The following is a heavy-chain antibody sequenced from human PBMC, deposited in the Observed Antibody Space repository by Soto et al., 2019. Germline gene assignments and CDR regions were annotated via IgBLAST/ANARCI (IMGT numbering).Heavy chain of an antibody. CDR3: ERGYYDYVWGSYRYLDY. V-gene: IGHV1-69*01. CDR1: GGTFSSYA. Sequence: QVQLVQSGAEVKKPGSSVKVSCKASGGTFSSYAISWVRQAPGQGLEWMGGIIPIFGTANYAQKFQGRVTITADESTSTAYMELSSLRSEDTAVYYCERGYYDYVWGSYRYLDYWGQGTLVTVSS. J-gene: IGHJ4*02. CDR2: IIPIFGTA. D-gene: IGHD3-16*02.